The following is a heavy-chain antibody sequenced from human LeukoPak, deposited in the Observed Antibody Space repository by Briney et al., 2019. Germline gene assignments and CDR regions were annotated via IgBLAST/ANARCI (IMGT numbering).Heavy chain of an antibody. CDR1: GGSISNYY. J-gene: IGHJ5*01. CDR3: ARGGGAYLRFDP. D-gene: IGHD2/OR15-2a*01. V-gene: IGHV4-4*07. CDR2: IYSSGST. Sequence: SETLSLTCTISGGSISNYYWSWIRQPAGMGLEWIGRIYSSGSTNSNPSLKSRVTMSVDTSKNQFSLKLSAVTAAGTAVYYCARGGGAYLRFDPWGQGTLVTVSS.